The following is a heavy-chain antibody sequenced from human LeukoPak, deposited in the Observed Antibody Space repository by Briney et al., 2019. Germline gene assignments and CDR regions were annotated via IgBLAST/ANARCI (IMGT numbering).Heavy chain of an antibody. J-gene: IGHJ4*02. Sequence: SETLSLTCTVSGGSVSSYYWSWIRQPPGKGLEWIGYIYYSGSTNYNPSLKSRATISVDTSKNQFSLKLSSVTAADTAVYYCAAQQLVRSYFDYWGQGTLVTVSS. CDR1: GGSVSSYY. CDR3: AAQQLVRSYFDY. CDR2: IYYSGST. V-gene: IGHV4-59*02. D-gene: IGHD6-6*01.